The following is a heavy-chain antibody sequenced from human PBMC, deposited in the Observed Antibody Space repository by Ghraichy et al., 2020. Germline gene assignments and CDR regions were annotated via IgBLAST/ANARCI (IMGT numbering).Heavy chain of an antibody. J-gene: IGHJ3*02. V-gene: IGHV4-31*03. CDR3: AGVSSSGYCYAGVAFDI. Sequence: SETLSLTCTVSGGSISSGGYYWSWIRQHPGKGLEWIGYIYYSGSTYYNPSLKSRVTISVDTSKNQFSLKLSSVTAADTAVYYCAGVSSSGYCYAGVAFDIWGQGTMVTVSS. CDR2: IYYSGST. D-gene: IGHD3-22*01. CDR1: GGSISSGGYY.